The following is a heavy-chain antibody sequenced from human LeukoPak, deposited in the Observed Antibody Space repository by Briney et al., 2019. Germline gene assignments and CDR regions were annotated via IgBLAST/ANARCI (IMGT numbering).Heavy chain of an antibody. D-gene: IGHD1-26*01. J-gene: IGHJ4*02. Sequence: GGSLRLSCAASGFTFSSYGMHWVRQAPGKGLEWVSVIYSGGSTNYADSVKGRFTISRDNSKNTLYLQMNSLRAEDTAVYYCARALPGEWELSNWGQGTLVTVSS. CDR2: IYSGGST. CDR1: GFTFSSYG. V-gene: IGHV3-NL1*01. CDR3: ARALPGEWELSN.